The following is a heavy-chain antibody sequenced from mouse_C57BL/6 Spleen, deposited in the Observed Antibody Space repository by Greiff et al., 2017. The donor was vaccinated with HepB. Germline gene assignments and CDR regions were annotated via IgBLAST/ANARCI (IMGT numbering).Heavy chain of an antibody. CDR1: GFTFSNYW. J-gene: IGHJ1*03. Sequence: EVKVEESGGGLVQPGGSMKLSCVASGFTFSNYWMNWVRQSPEKGLEWVAQIRLKSDNYATHYAESVKGRFTISRDDSKSSVYLQMNNLRAEDTGIYYCTGGVITTVVYFDVWGTGTTVTVSS. CDR2: IRLKSDNYAT. CDR3: TGGVITTVVYFDV. D-gene: IGHD1-1*01. V-gene: IGHV6-3*01.